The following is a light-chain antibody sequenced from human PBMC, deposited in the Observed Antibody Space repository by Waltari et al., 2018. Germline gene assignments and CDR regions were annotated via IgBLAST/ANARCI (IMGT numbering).Light chain of an antibody. V-gene: IGKV3-11*01. CDR1: HSVSRY. J-gene: IGKJ4*01. CDR3: QQRSNWPLT. Sequence: EIVLTQSPATLSLSPGERATLSCRASHSVSRYLAWYQQRPGQARSLLIFDASFRATGMPARFSGSGSETDFTLTISSLEPEDCAVYYCQQRSNWPLTFGGGTKVEIK. CDR2: DAS.